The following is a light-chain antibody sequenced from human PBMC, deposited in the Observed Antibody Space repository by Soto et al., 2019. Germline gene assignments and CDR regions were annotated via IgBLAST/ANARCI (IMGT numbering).Light chain of an antibody. J-gene: IGLJ2*01. CDR1: TGAVTSGYY. Sequence: QTVLTQDPSLTVSPGGTVTLPCATSTGAVTSGYYPNWFQQKPGQAPRALIYSTNHKYSWTPDRFSGSLLGGKAALTLSGVQPEDEADYYCLLYYGGQLGVFGGGTKLTVL. CDR2: STN. V-gene: IGLV7-43*01. CDR3: LLYYGGQLGV.